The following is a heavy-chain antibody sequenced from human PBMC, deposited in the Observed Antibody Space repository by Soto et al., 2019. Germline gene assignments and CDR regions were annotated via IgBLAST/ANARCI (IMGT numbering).Heavy chain of an antibody. J-gene: IGHJ4*02. D-gene: IGHD1-26*01. Sequence: EVQLVESGGGLVQPGGSLRLSCAVSGLTFSSYWMSWVRQAPGKGLEWVARINQDGSEKYYVDSVKGRFTISRDNAKNSLYLQMNSLRAEDTAVYYCARDYPGGSYYDYWGQGTLVTVSS. CDR2: INQDGSEK. CDR3: ARDYPGGSYYDY. CDR1: GLTFSSYW. V-gene: IGHV3-7*03.